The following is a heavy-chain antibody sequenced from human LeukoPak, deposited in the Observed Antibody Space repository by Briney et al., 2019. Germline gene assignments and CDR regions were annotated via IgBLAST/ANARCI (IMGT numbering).Heavy chain of an antibody. D-gene: IGHD3-22*01. CDR2: IYHSGST. V-gene: IGHV4-38-2*02. Sequence: PSETLSLTCTVSRYSISGGYYWGWIRQPPGKGLEWIGSIYHSGSTYYNPSLKSRVTISVDTSKNQFSLKLSSVTAADTAVYYCAREDYYDSSGYSRLYNFDYWGQGTLVTVSS. CDR1: RYSISGGYY. CDR3: AREDYYDSSGYSRLYNFDY. J-gene: IGHJ4*02.